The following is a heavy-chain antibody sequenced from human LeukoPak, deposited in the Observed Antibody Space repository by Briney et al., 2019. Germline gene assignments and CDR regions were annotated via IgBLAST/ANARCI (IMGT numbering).Heavy chain of an antibody. J-gene: IGHJ6*02. CDR2: ISAYNGNT. D-gene: IGHD6-13*01. V-gene: IGHV1-18*01. CDR1: GYTFTSYG. Sequence: ASVKVSCKASGYTFTSYGISWVRQAPGQGLEWMGWISAYNGNTNYAQKLQGRVTMTTDTSTSTAYMELRSLRSDDTAVYYCARDQKYSSSWYSDYYYGMDVWGQGTTVTVSS. CDR3: ARDQKYSSSWYSDYYYGMDV.